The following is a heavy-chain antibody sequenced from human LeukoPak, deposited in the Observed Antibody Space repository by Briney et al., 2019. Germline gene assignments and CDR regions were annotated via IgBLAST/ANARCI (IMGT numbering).Heavy chain of an antibody. J-gene: IGHJ3*02. CDR3: ARDKTEQWLVLEAFDI. Sequence: GGSLRLSCAASGFTFSSYSMNWVRQIPGKGLEWVSSISATSSYIYYADSARGRFTISRDNAKNSLYLQMNSLRAEDTAVYYCARDKTEQWLVLEAFDIWGQGTVVTVSS. D-gene: IGHD6-19*01. CDR1: GFTFSSYS. CDR2: ISATSSYI. V-gene: IGHV3-21*01.